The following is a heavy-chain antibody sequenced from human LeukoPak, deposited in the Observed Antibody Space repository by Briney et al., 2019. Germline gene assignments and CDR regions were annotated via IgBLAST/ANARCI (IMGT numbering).Heavy chain of an antibody. CDR2: IYYGGGT. Sequence: SETLSLTCSVSGYSISSGYYWGWIRQSPGKGLEWIGSIYYGGGTYYNPSLKSRVTISDTSKNQFSLKMRSVTAADTAVYFCARDNWNDEGAFDIWGQGTMVTVSS. CDR3: ARDNWNDEGAFDI. CDR1: GYSISSGYY. J-gene: IGHJ3*02. D-gene: IGHD1-20*01. V-gene: IGHV4-38-2*02.